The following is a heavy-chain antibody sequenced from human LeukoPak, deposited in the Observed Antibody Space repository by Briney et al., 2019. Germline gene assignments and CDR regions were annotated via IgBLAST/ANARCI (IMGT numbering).Heavy chain of an antibody. CDR2: ISGSGATT. CDR1: GFTFSSYA. V-gene: IGHV3-23*01. Sequence: GGSPRLSCAASGFTFSSYAMSWVRQAPGRGLQWVSAISGSGATTYYADSLKGRFTISRDNSKNTLYLQMSSLRVEDTAVYYCAKTRGAYTYGSLDYWGQGNLVTVSS. J-gene: IGHJ4*02. CDR3: AKTRGAYTYGSLDY. D-gene: IGHD5-18*01.